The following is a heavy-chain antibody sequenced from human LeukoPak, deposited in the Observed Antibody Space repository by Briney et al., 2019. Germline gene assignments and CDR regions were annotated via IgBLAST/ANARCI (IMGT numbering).Heavy chain of an antibody. Sequence: ASVKVSCKASGYSFTSYGIAWVRQAPGQGLEWMGWISPYNGYTNYAQKVQGRVTTTTDTSTSTVYMEVRSLRSDDTAVYYCARWNEEYYFDYWGQGTLVTVSS. CDR3: ARWNEEYYFDY. CDR1: GYSFTSYG. J-gene: IGHJ4*02. D-gene: IGHD1-1*01. V-gene: IGHV1-18*01. CDR2: ISPYNGYT.